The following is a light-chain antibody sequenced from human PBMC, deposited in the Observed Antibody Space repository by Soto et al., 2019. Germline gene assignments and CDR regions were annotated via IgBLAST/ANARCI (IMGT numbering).Light chain of an antibody. J-gene: IGLJ1*01. CDR1: YSDIGTYDS. CDR3: TSYTRDTTYV. CDR2: GVN. V-gene: IGLV2-14*01. Sequence: QLVLTQPASVSGSPGQSITVSCTGTYSDIGTYDSVSWYQHHPGRAPKLLIFGVNRRPSGISYRCSASKSGNTASLTISGLQAEDEADYYCTSYTRDTTYVFGTGTKVTVL.